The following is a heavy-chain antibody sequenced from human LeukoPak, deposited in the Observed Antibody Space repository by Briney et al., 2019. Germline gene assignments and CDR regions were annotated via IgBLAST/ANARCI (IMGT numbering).Heavy chain of an antibody. J-gene: IGHJ4*01. CDR1: GFTFSTYW. CDR3: ARGRNGFFDY. V-gene: IGHV3-74*01. D-gene: IGHD5-24*01. CDR2: INSDGGRT. Sequence: AGGSLRLSCAASGFTFSTYWMHWVRQAPGKGLVWLSQINSDGGRTRYADSVKGRLTISRDNAKNTVYLQMSSLRAEDTAMYYCARGRNGFFDYWGHGTLVTVSS.